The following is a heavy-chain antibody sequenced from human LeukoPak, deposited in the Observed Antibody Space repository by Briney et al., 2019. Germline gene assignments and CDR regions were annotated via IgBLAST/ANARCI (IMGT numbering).Heavy chain of an antibody. V-gene: IGHV3-21*06. J-gene: IGHJ1*01. CDR1: GFPFNTNT. CDR3: AKGGSHFQH. Sequence: GGSLRLSCAASGFPFNTNTMNWVRQAPGQGLEWVSSISNDNNYIYYAESVRGRFTISRDYAKSSLFLQMNSLRVEDTAVYYCAKGGSHFQHWGQGTLVTVSS. CDR2: ISNDNNYI. D-gene: IGHD2-15*01.